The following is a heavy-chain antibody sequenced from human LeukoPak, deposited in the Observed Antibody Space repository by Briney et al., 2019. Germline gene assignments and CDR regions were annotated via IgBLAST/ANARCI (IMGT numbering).Heavy chain of an antibody. V-gene: IGHV3-23*01. CDR2: ISGSGGST. Sequence: GRSLRLSCAASGFTFSSYAMHWVRQAPGKGLEWVSAISGSGGSTYYADSVKGRFTISRDNSKNTLYLQMNSLRAEDTAVYYCAKVRGYDFWSGYPSGWFDPWGQGTLVTVSS. D-gene: IGHD3-3*01. CDR3: AKVRGYDFWSGYPSGWFDP. J-gene: IGHJ5*02. CDR1: GFTFSSYA.